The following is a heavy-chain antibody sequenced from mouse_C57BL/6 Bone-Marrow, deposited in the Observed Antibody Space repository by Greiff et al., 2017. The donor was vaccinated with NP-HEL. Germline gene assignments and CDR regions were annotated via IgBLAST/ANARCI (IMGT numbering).Heavy chain of an antibody. Sequence: VQLQQSGAELVRPGASVKLSCTASGFNIKDDYMHWVKQRPEQGLEWIGWIDPENGDTEYASKFQGKATITADTSSNTAYLQLSSLTSEDTAFYYCTTCYYGSNWFAYWGQGTLVTVSA. D-gene: IGHD1-1*01. CDR3: TTCYYGSNWFAY. V-gene: IGHV14-4*01. CDR1: GFNIKDDY. J-gene: IGHJ3*01. CDR2: IDPENGDT.